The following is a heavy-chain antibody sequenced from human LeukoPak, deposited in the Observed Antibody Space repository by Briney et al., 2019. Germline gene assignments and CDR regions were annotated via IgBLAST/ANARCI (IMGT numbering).Heavy chain of an antibody. CDR3: ARVTRIQLWLLGYMDV. V-gene: IGHV4-59*01. CDR2: IYYTGTT. CDR1: GGSISIYY. J-gene: IGHJ6*03. Sequence: KPSETLSLTCTVSGGSISIYYWSWIRQPPGKGLEWTGYIYYTGTTNYNPSLRSRVTMSVDTSENQFSLKLSSVTAADTAVYFCARVTRIQLWLLGYMDVWGKGTTVTVSS. D-gene: IGHD5-18*01.